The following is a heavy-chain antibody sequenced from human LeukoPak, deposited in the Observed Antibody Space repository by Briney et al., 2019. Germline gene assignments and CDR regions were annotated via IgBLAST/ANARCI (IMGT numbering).Heavy chain of an antibody. D-gene: IGHD4-17*01. CDR2: IYYSGST. CDR3: ARGSGYGDYPDY. CDR1: GGSISSGDYH. V-gene: IGHV4-30-4*01. J-gene: IGHJ4*02. Sequence: PSETLSLTCTVSGGSISSGDYHWSWIRQPPGKGLEWIGYIYYSGSTYYNPSLKSRVTISVDTSKNQFSLKLSSVTAADTAVYYRARGSGYGDYPDYWGQGTLVTVSS.